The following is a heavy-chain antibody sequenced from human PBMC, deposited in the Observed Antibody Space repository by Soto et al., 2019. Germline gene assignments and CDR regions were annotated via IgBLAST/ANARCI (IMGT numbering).Heavy chain of an antibody. CDR1: GFTFSNYW. CDR2: LYSDGRT. CDR3: TRGLLSPTGTGWYYFDY. V-gene: IGHV3-66*01. J-gene: IGHJ4*02. D-gene: IGHD6-19*01. Sequence: GGSLRLSCAASGFTFSNYWMSWVRQAPGKRLEWVSVLYSDGRTYYADSVKGRFTISRDNSKNTLYLQLNGLRVEDTAVYYCTRGLLSPTGTGWYYFDYWGQGMLVTVS.